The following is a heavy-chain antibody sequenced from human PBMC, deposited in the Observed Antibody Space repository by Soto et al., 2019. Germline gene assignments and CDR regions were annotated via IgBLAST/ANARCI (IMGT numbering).Heavy chain of an antibody. Sequence: EVQLVESGGGLAQPGGSLRLSCVASGFTFSSSEMYWVRQAPGKGLEWVSYIHPAGQPIFFADSVKGRFTISRDNAKKSVYLQMNSLRAEDTAVYYCARRGSTWGQGTMVTVSS. D-gene: IGHD2-2*01. CDR2: IHPAGQPI. CDR1: GFTFSSSE. J-gene: IGHJ3*01. CDR3: ARRGST. V-gene: IGHV3-48*03.